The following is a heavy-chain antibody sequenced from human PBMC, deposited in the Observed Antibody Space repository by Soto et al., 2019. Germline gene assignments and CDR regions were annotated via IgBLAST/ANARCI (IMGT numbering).Heavy chain of an antibody. CDR2: IYYSGST. Sequence: SETLSLTCTVSGGSISSYYWSWIRQPPGKGLEWIGYIYYSGSTNYNPSLKSRVTISVDTSKNQFSLKLSSVTAADTAVYYCARHKRVVVAFDYWGQGTLVTVSS. D-gene: IGHD2-15*01. CDR3: ARHKRVVVAFDY. J-gene: IGHJ4*02. CDR1: GGSISSYY. V-gene: IGHV4-59*08.